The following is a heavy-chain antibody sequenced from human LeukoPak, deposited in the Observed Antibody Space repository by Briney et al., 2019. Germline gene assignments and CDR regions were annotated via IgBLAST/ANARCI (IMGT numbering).Heavy chain of an antibody. CDR1: GFTFSSYS. J-gene: IGHJ4*02. CDR2: ISSSSKTT. CDR3: ARVGSGWFFDY. D-gene: IGHD6-19*01. V-gene: IGHV3-48*04. Sequence: GGSLRLSCAASGFTFSSYSMNWVRQAPGKGLEWVSYISSSSKTTHHADSVKGRFTISRDNAKNSLYLQMNSLRAEDTAVYYCARVGSGWFFDYWGQGTLVTVSS.